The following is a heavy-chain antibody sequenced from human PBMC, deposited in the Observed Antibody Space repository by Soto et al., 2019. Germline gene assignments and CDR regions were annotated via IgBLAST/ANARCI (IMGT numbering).Heavy chain of an antibody. D-gene: IGHD5-12*01. CDR3: ARSLNSYSYSGGTEYFLY. Sequence: QVQLQESGPGLVKPAETLSLTCAVSGGSISNYYWNWIRQPPGKGLEWIGYIRYSGSPNYNPSLKSRVTISVDTAKNQFSLKLSTVTAADTAVYYCARSLNSYSYSGGTEYFLYWGQGTLVTVSS. J-gene: IGHJ1*01. V-gene: IGHV4-59*01. CDR1: GGSISNYY. CDR2: IRYSGSP.